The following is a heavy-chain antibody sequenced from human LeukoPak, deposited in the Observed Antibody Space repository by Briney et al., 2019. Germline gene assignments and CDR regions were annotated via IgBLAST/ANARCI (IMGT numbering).Heavy chain of an antibody. Sequence: GSLRLSCAASGFTFSSYEMNWVRQAPGKGLEWVSYISSSGTTIYYADSVKGRFTISRDNAKNTVYLQMNSLRTEDTAVYFCGRINYNGDYWGRGTLVTVSS. V-gene: IGHV3-48*03. J-gene: IGHJ4*02. CDR3: GRINYNGDY. D-gene: IGHD3-10*01. CDR2: ISSSGTTI. CDR1: GFTFSSYE.